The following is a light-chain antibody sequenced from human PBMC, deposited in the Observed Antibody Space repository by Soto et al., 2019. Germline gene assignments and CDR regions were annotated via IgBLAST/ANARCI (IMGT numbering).Light chain of an antibody. Sequence: QSVLTQPPSASGTPGQRVTISCSGSSSNIGSNTVNWYQQLPGTAPKLLIYSNNQRPSGVPDRFSGSKSGTSASLAISGLQSDDEADYYCAAWDDSLNGSYVFGTGTKLTVL. CDR3: AAWDDSLNGSYV. J-gene: IGLJ1*01. V-gene: IGLV1-44*01. CDR2: SNN. CDR1: SSNIGSNT.